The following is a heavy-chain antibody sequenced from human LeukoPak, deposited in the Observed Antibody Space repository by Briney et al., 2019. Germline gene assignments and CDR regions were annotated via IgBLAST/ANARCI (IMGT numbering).Heavy chain of an antibody. CDR2: TRNKANSYTT. CDR3: ASSVCSSTSCYYDYFDY. V-gene: IGHV3-72*01. D-gene: IGHD2-2*01. CDR1: GFTFSDHY. Sequence: GGSLRLSCAASGFTFSDHYTDWVRQAPGKGLEWVGRTRNKANSYTTEYAASVKGRFTISRDDSKNSLYLQMNSLKTEDTAVYYCASSVCSSTSCYYDYFDYWGQGTLVTVSS. J-gene: IGHJ4*02.